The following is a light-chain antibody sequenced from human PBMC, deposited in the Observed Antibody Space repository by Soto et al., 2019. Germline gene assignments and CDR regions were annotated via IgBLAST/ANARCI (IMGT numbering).Light chain of an antibody. Sequence: DIQMTQSPSSLSVSVGDRVTITCRASQSISIYLNWYHQKAGKAPKLLIYAASSLQRGVPSRFSGSGSGTDFTLTISSLQPDDFATYYCQQSYSTSWTFGQGTKVEIK. J-gene: IGKJ1*01. CDR3: QQSYSTSWT. CDR2: AAS. CDR1: QSISIY. V-gene: IGKV1-39*01.